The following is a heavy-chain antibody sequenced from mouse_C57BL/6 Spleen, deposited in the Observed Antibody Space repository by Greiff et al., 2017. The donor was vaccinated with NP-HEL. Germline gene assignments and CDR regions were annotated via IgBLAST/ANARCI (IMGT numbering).Heavy chain of an antibody. Sequence: VQLKQSGPELVKPGASVKISCKASGYSFTDYNMNWVKQSNGKSLEWIGVINPNYGTTSYNQKFKGKATLTVDQSSSTAYMQLNSLTSEDSAVYYCARYYGYEAYYYAMDYWGQGTSVTVSS. V-gene: IGHV1-39*01. D-gene: IGHD2-2*01. CDR3: ARYYGYEAYYYAMDY. CDR1: GYSFTDYN. CDR2: INPNYGTT. J-gene: IGHJ4*01.